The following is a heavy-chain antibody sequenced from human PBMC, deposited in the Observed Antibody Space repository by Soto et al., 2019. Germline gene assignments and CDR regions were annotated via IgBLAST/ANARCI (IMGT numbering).Heavy chain of an antibody. CDR2: IYYSGST. CDR1: GGSISSYY. Sequence: SETLSLTCTVSGGSISSYYWSWIRQPPGKGLEWIGYIYYSGSTNYNPSLKSRVTISVDTSKNQFSLKLSSVTAADTAVYYCARLNESEGHWTGMDVWGQGTTVTVSS. CDR3: ARLNESEGHWTGMDV. J-gene: IGHJ6*02. V-gene: IGHV4-59*08. D-gene: IGHD1-1*01.